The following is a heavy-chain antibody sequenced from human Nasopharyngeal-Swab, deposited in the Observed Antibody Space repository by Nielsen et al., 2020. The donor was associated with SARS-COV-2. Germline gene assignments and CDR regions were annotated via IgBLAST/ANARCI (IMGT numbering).Heavy chain of an antibody. CDR1: GYSFTCYW. J-gene: IGHJ6*02. V-gene: IGHV5-51*01. CDR2: IYPRDSDT. Sequence: GSSLKISCKGSGYSFTCYWLAWVRQMPGKGPEWMGIIYPRDSDTRSSPSFQGQVTISADKSISTAYLQWSSLKASDTAMYYCVRPEGVATSFKYYFQYGMDVWGQGTMVTVPS. D-gene: IGHD5-12*01. CDR3: VRPEGVATSFKYYFQYGMDV.